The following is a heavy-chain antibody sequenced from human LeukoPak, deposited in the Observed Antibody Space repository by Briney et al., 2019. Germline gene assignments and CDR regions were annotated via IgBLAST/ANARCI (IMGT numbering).Heavy chain of an antibody. CDR2: ISGSGGST. CDR3: AKDYQAHYYGLGSYYANFDY. D-gene: IGHD3-10*01. Sequence: GGSLRLSCAASGFTFSSYAMSWVRQAPGKGLEWVSAISGSGGSTYYADSVKGRFTISRDNSKNTLYLQMNSLRAEDTAVYYCAKDYQAHYYGLGSYYANFDYWGQGTLVTVSS. J-gene: IGHJ4*02. V-gene: IGHV3-23*01. CDR1: GFTFSSYA.